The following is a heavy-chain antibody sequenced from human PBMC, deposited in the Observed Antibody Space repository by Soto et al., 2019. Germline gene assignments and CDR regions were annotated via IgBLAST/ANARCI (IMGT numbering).Heavy chain of an antibody. CDR2: INPNSGGT. J-gene: IGHJ4*02. V-gene: IGHV1-2*04. CDR1: GYTFTGYY. D-gene: IGHD2-15*01. Sequence: ASVKVSCKASGYTFTGYYMHSVRQSPGQGLEWMGWINPNSGGTNYAQKFQGWVTMTRDTSISTAYMELGRLRSDDTAVYYCARGFRDIVVVVAATYSSTEDKAPYLPIEWGFDYWGQGTLVTVSS. CDR3: ARGFRDIVVVVAATYSSTEDKAPYLPIEWGFDY.